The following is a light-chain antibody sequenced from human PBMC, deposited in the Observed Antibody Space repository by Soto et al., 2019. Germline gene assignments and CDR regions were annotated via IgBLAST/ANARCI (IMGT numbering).Light chain of an antibody. J-gene: IGKJ2*01. CDR1: QSVLFTSYNNDF. CDR3: QQYNSTPYP. CDR2: WAS. V-gene: IGKV4-1*01. Sequence: DIVMTQSPDSLAVSLGETATINCKSSQSVLFTSYNNDFLGWYQQKPGQTPKLLIYWASTRESVVPDRFSGSGSGTDFTLTISSLQAEDVAVYYCQQYNSTPYPFGQGTKLEIK.